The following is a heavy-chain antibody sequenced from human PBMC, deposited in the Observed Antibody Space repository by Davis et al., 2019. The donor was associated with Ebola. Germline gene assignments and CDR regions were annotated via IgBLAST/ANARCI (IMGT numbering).Heavy chain of an antibody. J-gene: IGHJ3*02. CDR1: GFTFADYD. D-gene: IGHD3-22*01. V-gene: IGHV3-21*01. Sequence: GESLKISCAASGFTFADYDMSWVRQAPGRGLEWVSSISSDSYFIYYADSLKGRFTISRDNAKNSLYLQLNSLRPEDTAVYHCARGCYYDSSGYSHDAFDIWGQGTRVTVSS. CDR2: ISSDSYFI. CDR3: ARGCYYDSSGYSHDAFDI.